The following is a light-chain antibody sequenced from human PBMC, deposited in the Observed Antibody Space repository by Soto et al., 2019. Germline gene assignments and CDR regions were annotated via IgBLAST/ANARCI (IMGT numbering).Light chain of an antibody. Sequence: EIVLTQSPAALSLSPGERATLSCRASQSVGSSLAWYQQRPGKAPRLLIYDAFIRATGIPARLSGSESGTDFTLTISSLEPEEFAVYYCQQRSNWPLTFGQGTRLEI. V-gene: IGKV3-11*01. J-gene: IGKJ5*01. CDR1: QSVGSS. CDR3: QQRSNWPLT. CDR2: DAF.